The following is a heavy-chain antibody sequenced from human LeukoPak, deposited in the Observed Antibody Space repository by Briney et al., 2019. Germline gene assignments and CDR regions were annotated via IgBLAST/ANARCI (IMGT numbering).Heavy chain of an antibody. Sequence: ASVKVSCKASGYTFTGFYMHWVRQAPGQGLEWMGRINPNSGDTNYAQKFQGRVTMTRDTSISTAYMELSRLRSDDTAVYYCARDRGVDYCSGGSCSHYYYYMDVWGKGTTVTISS. CDR1: GYTFTGFY. J-gene: IGHJ6*03. CDR2: INPNSGDT. D-gene: IGHD2-15*01. CDR3: ARDRGVDYCSGGSCSHYYYYMDV. V-gene: IGHV1-2*06.